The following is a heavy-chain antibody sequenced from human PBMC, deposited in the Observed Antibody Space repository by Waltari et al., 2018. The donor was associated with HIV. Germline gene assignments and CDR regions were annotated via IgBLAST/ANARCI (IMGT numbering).Heavy chain of an antibody. CDR1: GYTFPGYY. CDR3: ARDDYYDSSGNFDY. D-gene: IGHD3-22*01. Sequence: QVQLVQSGAEVKKPGASVKVSCKASGYTFPGYYMHWVRRAPGQGLEWMGRINPNSGGTNYAQKFQGRVTMTRDTSISTAYMELSRLRSDDTAVYYCARDDYYDSSGNFDYWGQGTLVTVSS. CDR2: INPNSGGT. J-gene: IGHJ4*02. V-gene: IGHV1-2*06.